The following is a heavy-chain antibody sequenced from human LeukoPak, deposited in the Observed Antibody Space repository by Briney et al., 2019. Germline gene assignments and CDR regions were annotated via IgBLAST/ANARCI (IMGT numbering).Heavy chain of an antibody. J-gene: IGHJ5*02. D-gene: IGHD3-10*01. Sequence: SETLSLTCTDSGGSIDSYYWSWIRQPPGKGLEWIGFIYYSGSTKYNPSLKSRVTISMDRSTNQFSLKLTSVTAADTAVYYCARESFGSGRNNWFDPWGQGTLVTVSS. CDR3: ARESFGSGRNNWFDP. CDR2: IYYSGST. CDR1: GGSIDSYY. V-gene: IGHV4-59*01.